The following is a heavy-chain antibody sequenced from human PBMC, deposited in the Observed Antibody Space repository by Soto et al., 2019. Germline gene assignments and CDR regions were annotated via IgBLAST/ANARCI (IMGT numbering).Heavy chain of an antibody. CDR3: TTSWVHDYGDSPSGGSSDYYFDY. CDR2: IKSKTDGGTT. D-gene: IGHD4-17*01. Sequence: EVQLVESGGGLVKPGGSLRLSCAASGFTFSNAWMSWVRQAPGKGLEWVGRIKSKTDGGTTDYAAPVKGRFTISRDDSKNTLYLQMNSLKTEDTAVYYCTTSWVHDYGDSPSGGSSDYYFDYWGQGTLVTVSS. J-gene: IGHJ4*02. V-gene: IGHV3-15*01. CDR1: GFTFSNAW.